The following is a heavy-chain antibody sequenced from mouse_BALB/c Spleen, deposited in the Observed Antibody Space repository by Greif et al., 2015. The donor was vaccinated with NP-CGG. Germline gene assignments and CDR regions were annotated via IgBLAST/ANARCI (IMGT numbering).Heavy chain of an antibody. Sequence: VQLQQSGAELVKPGASVKMSCKASGYTFTSYNMHWVKQTPGQGLEWIGAIYPGNGDTSYNQKFKGKATLTADKSSSTAYMQLSSLTSEDSAVYYCARGGFMITNPYYAMDYWGQGTSVTVSS. D-gene: IGHD2-4*01. CDR3: ARGGFMITNPYYAMDY. CDR1: GYTFTSYN. CDR2: IYPGNGDT. V-gene: IGHV1-12*01. J-gene: IGHJ4*01.